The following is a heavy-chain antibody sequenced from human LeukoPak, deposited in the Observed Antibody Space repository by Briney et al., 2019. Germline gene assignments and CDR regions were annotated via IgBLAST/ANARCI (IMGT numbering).Heavy chain of an antibody. Sequence: SETLSLTCAVSGGSISGGGYSWSWIRQPPGKGLEWIGYVYHSGSTYYNPSLKSRVTISVDRSKNQFSLELSSVTAADTAVYYCASGYSYGLFYFDYWGQGTLVTVSS. V-gene: IGHV4-30-2*02. J-gene: IGHJ4*02. CDR2: VYHSGST. CDR1: GGSISGGGYS. CDR3: ASGYSYGLFYFDY. D-gene: IGHD5-18*01.